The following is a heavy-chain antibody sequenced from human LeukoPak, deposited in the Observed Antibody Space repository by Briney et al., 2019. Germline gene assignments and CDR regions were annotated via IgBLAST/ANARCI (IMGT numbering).Heavy chain of an antibody. CDR1: GGSISSYY. CDR2: LYHSGST. J-gene: IGHJ3*02. V-gene: IGHV4-59*01. Sequence: SETLSLTCTVSGGSISSYYWSWIRQPPGKGLEWIGYLYHSGSTSYNPSLKSRVTISVDTSKNQFSLKLRSVTAADTAVYYCARESRARAFDIWGQGTMVTVSS. CDR3: ARESRARAFDI. D-gene: IGHD3-10*01.